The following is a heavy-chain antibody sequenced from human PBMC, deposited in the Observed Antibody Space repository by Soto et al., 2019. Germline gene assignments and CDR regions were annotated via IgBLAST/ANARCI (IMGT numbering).Heavy chain of an antibody. CDR1: GGSISSAAYC. CDR2: IYDGGTT. D-gene: IGHD7-27*01. J-gene: IGHJ4*02. CDR3: ARGPSGDKIDY. V-gene: IGHV4-30-4*01. Sequence: SETLSLTCSVSGGSISSAAYCWSWIRQSPDKGLEWIGHIYDGGTTYSSPSLKGRVTISADTSETQFSLKLSSVSAADTAVYYCARGPSGDKIDYWGQGIQVTVSS.